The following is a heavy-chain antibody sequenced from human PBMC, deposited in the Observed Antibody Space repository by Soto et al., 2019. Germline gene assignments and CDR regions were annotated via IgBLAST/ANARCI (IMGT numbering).Heavy chain of an antibody. D-gene: IGHD3-22*01. V-gene: IGHV4-4*02. Sequence: SETLSLTCTVSGASITGSDWCSWVRQTPEKGLEWIGEIYHSGTTNYHPSLKSRVTISQDKSKNQFSLNLTSVTAADTAVYSCVRMSVVGYFDYWGRGSLVTVSS. CDR3: VRMSVVGYFDY. CDR1: GASITGSDW. CDR2: IYHSGTT. J-gene: IGHJ4*02.